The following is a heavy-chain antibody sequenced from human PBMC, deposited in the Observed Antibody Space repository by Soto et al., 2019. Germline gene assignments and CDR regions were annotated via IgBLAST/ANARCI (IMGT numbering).Heavy chain of an antibody. D-gene: IGHD4-17*01. J-gene: IGHJ4*02. CDR3: AKDQFPTTVVTDFDY. V-gene: IGHV3-23*01. Sequence: HPGGSLRLSCAASGFTFSSYGMSWVRQAPGKGLEWVSGVSGSGISTYYADTVKGRFTISRDNSKNTLYLQMNSLRAEDTAVYYCAKDQFPTTVVTDFDYWGQGT. CDR1: GFTFSSYG. CDR2: VSGSGIST.